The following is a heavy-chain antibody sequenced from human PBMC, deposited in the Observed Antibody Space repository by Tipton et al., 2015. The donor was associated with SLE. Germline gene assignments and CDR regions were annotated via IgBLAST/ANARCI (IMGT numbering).Heavy chain of an antibody. CDR1: GDSVSSNSAA. D-gene: IGHD6-13*01. CDR3: ARGQGSSSWFRGYWYFDL. Sequence: GLVKPSQTLSLTCAISGDSVSSNSAAWNWIRQSPSRGLEWLGRTYYRSKWYNDYAVSVKSRITINPDTSKNQFSLKLSSVTAADTAVYYCARGQGSSSWFRGYWYFDLWGRGTLVTVSS. V-gene: IGHV6-1*01. CDR2: TYYRSKWYN. J-gene: IGHJ2*01.